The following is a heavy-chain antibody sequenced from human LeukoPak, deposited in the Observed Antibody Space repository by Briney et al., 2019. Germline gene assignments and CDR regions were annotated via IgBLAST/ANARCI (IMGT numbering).Heavy chain of an antibody. V-gene: IGHV3-48*03. CDR3: ARPRSDLYGMDV. CDR2: ISDSGSTI. J-gene: IGHJ6*02. CDR1: GFTFSSYE. Sequence: PGGSLRLSCAASGFTFSSYELNWVRQAPGKGLEWVSYISDSGSTIYYADSVKGRFTISRDNAKNSPYLQMNSLRAEDTAIYYCARPRSDLYGMDVWGQGTTVTVSS.